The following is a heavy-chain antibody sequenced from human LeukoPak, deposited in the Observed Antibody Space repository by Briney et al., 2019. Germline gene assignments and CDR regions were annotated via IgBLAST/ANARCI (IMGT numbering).Heavy chain of an antibody. Sequence: PSETLPLTCTVSGGSTSNYFCTWLRQSAGKGLEWIGRIHTSGSTNYNPSLKSRVSMSVDTSKNQFSLKLSSVITADTAVYYCARDPEGHGYYFDYWGQGALVTVSS. J-gene: IGHJ4*02. CDR1: GGSTSNYF. V-gene: IGHV4-4*07. CDR3: ARDPEGHGYYFDY. D-gene: IGHD3-3*01. CDR2: IHTSGST.